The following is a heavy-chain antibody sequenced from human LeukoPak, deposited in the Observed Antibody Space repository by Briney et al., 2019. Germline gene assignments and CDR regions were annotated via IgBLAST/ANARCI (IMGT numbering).Heavy chain of an antibody. D-gene: IGHD6-6*01. CDR2: INPGGANT. CDR1: GYTFTNYY. CDR3: ALGIAARLSGDAFDI. V-gene: IGHV1-46*01. Sequence: ASVKVSCKASGYTFTNYYIHWVRQAPGQGLEWMGLINPGGANTNYAQNFQGRVTMTRDTSISTAYMELSRLRSDDTAVYYCALGIAARLSGDAFDIWGQGTMVTVSS. J-gene: IGHJ3*02.